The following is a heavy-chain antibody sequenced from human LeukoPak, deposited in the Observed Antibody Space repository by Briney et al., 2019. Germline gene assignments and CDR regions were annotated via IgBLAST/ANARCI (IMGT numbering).Heavy chain of an antibody. CDR3: ARGWPDY. CDR1: GFTFSSYA. D-gene: IGHD5-24*01. Sequence: PGRSLRLSCAASGFTFSSYAMHWVRQAPGKGLEWVAVISYDGSNKYYADSVKGRFTISRDNSKNTLYLQMNSLRAEDTAVHYCARGWPDYWGQGTLVTVSS. J-gene: IGHJ4*02. CDR2: ISYDGSNK. V-gene: IGHV3-30-3*01.